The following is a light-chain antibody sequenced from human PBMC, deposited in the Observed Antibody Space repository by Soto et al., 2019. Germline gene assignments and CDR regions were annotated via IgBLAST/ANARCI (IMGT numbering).Light chain of an antibody. V-gene: IGLV2-14*01. CDR1: SSDVGGYNY. CDR3: SSYTSSSIRV. J-gene: IGLJ1*01. CDR2: EVS. Sequence: QPVLTQPASVSGSPGQSITISCTGTSSDVGGYNYVSWYQQHPGKAPKLMIYEVSNRPSGVSNRFSGSKSGNTASLTISGLQAEDEADYYCSSYTSSSIRVFGTGTKVTVL.